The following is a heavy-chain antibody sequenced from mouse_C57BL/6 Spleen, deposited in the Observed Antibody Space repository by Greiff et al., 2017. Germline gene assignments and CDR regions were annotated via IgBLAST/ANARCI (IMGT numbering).Heavy chain of an antibody. V-gene: IGHV1-55*01. J-gene: IGHJ3*01. D-gene: IGHD1-1*01. Sequence: VQLQQPGAELVKPGASVKMSCKASGYTFTSYWITWVKQRPGQGLEWIGDIYPGSGSTNYNEKFKSKATLTVDTSSSTAYMQLSSLTSEDSAVYYCARADYGSSYGWFAYWGQGTLVTVSA. CDR2: IYPGSGST. CDR3: ARADYGSSYGWFAY. CDR1: GYTFTSYW.